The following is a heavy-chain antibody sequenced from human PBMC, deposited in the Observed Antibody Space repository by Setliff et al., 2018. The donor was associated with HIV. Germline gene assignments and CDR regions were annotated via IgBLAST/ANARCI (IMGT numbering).Heavy chain of an antibody. V-gene: IGHV3-7*03. D-gene: IGHD1-20*01. CDR2: IKQDGSEK. J-gene: IGHJ4*02. CDR3: ARDYSRYTWNYFDY. Sequence: GGSLRLSCAASGFTFSSHTMSWVRQAPGKGLEWVANIKQDGSEKYYVDSVKGRFTISRDNAKKSLYLQMNSLRAEDTALYYCARDYSRYTWNYFDYWGQGTLVTVSS. CDR1: GFTFSSHT.